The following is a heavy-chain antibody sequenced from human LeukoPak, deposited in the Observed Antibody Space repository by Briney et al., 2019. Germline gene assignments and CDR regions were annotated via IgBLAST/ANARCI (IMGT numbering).Heavy chain of an antibody. CDR3: ARAPLLLWFGESINYFDY. Sequence: SQTLSLTCTVSGGSISSGGYYWSWIRQHPGKGLEWIGYIYYSGSTYYNPSLKSRVTISVDTSKNQFSLKLSSVTAADTAAYYCARAPLLLWFGESINYFDYWGQGTLVTVSS. CDR1: GGSISSGGYY. J-gene: IGHJ4*02. CDR2: IYYSGST. V-gene: IGHV4-31*03. D-gene: IGHD3-10*01.